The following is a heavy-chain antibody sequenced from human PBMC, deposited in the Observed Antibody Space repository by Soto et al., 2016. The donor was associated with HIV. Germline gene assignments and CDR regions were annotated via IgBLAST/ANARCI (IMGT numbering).Heavy chain of an antibody. CDR2: NRVHTDDI. Sequence: QVQLIQSGAEVKQPGASVKVACKASGYTFPRSGVSWVRQAPGQRLEWIGWNRVHTDDISYAKNFQGRVTMTSDRSTSTAYMELRSLRSDDTAVYYCARASEWNDDLGFDYWGQGTLVTVSS. J-gene: IGHJ4*02. CDR3: ARASEWNDDLGFDY. D-gene: IGHD1-1*01. CDR1: GYTFPRSG. V-gene: IGHV1-18*01.